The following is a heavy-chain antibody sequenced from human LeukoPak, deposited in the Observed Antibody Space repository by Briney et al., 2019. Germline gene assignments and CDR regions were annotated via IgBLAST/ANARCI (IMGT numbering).Heavy chain of an antibody. J-gene: IGHJ4*02. CDR3: ARATVWDNYDSTEIPKFDY. Sequence: ASVKVSCKASGYTFTSYGITWVRQAPGRGLEWMGGISAYNDNTNYAQKLQGRVTMTTYTSTSTAHMELRSLTSDDTAVYYCARATVWDNYDSTEIPKFDYWGQGTLVTVSS. CDR2: ISAYNDNT. D-gene: IGHD3-22*01. CDR1: GYTFTSYG. V-gene: IGHV1-18*01.